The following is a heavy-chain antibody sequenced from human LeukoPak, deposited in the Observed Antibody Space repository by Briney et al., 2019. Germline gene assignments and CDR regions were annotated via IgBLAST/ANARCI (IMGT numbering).Heavy chain of an antibody. Sequence: SETLSLTCAVYGGSFSGYYWSWIRQPPGKGLEWIGEINHSGSTNYNPSLKSRVTISVDTSKNQFSLKLSSVTAADTAVYYCARYVAGGYSYGYSYYYMDVWGKGTTVTVSS. CDR1: GGSFSGYY. V-gene: IGHV4-34*01. CDR3: ARYVAGGYSYGYSYYYMDV. D-gene: IGHD5-18*01. CDR2: INHSGST. J-gene: IGHJ6*03.